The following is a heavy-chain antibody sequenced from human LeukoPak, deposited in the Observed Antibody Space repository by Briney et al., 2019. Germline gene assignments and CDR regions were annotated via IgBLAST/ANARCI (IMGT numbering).Heavy chain of an antibody. CDR1: GLTFSSYS. CDR3: ARALAVAGTKTGTSIDY. V-gene: IGHV3-21*01. Sequence: KPGGSLRLSCAASGLTFSSYSMNWVRQAPGKGLEWVSSISSSSSYIYYADSVKGRFTISRDNAKNSLYLQMNSLRAEDTAVYYCARALAVAGTKTGTSIDYWGQGTLVTVSS. D-gene: IGHD6-19*01. CDR2: ISSSSSYI. J-gene: IGHJ4*02.